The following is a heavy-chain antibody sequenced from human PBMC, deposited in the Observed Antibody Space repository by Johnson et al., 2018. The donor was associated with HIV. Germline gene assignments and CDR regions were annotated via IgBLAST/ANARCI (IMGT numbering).Heavy chain of an antibody. Sequence: QVQLVESGGGVVQPGRSLRLSCAASGFTFSSYAMHWVRQAPGKGLEWVAVISYDGSNQYYADSVKGRFTLSRDNSKNTVFLHMHSLRPEDTAMYYCAAYYDFWSGSYTSGFDIWGQGTMVTVSS. CDR1: GFTFSSYA. CDR3: AAYYDFWSGSYTSGFDI. V-gene: IGHV3-30*04. CDR2: ISYDGSNQ. D-gene: IGHD3-3*01. J-gene: IGHJ3*02.